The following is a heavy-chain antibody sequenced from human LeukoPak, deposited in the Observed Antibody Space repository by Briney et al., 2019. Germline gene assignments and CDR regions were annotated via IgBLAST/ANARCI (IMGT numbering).Heavy chain of an antibody. CDR1: GVSISGSY. D-gene: IGHD2-21*01. Sequence: SEPLSLTCTVSGVSISGSYWIWIRQPPGKGLEWIGYIYYSGSTNYNPSLKSRVTISVDTSKNQFSLKLSSVTAADTAVYYCARHIYYFDSWGQGTLVTVSS. V-gene: IGHV4-59*12. CDR2: IYYSGST. J-gene: IGHJ4*02. CDR3: ARHIYYFDS.